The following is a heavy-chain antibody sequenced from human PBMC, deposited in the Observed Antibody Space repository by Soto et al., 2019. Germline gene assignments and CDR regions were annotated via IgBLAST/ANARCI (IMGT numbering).Heavy chain of an antibody. D-gene: IGHD6-19*01. J-gene: IGHJ4*02. CDR1: GFTVSRNY. CDR3: DSAVAGTFH. Sequence: PGGSLRLSCAASGFTVSRNYMSWVRQAPGKGLEWVSVIYSGGTTYYADSVKGRFTISRDNSKNTLYLQMTSLRAEDTALYYCDSAVAGTFHWGQGTLVTVSS. CDR2: IYSGGTT. V-gene: IGHV3-66*01.